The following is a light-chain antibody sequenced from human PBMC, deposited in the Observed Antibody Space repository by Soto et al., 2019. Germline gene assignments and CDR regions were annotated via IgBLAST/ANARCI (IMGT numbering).Light chain of an antibody. V-gene: IGKV3-20*01. Sequence: EFVFTQSPGTLSLSPVERTTLSCRASQTVRNNYLAWYQQKPGQAPTLLIYDASNRATGIPDRFSGGGSGTDFTLTISRLEPEDFAVYYCQKFASYPLNFGGGTKVDIK. J-gene: IGKJ4*01. CDR2: DAS. CDR1: QTVRNNY. CDR3: QKFASYPLN.